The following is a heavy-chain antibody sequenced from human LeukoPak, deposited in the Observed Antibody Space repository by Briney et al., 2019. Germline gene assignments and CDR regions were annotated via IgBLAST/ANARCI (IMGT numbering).Heavy chain of an antibody. Sequence: GGSLRLSCAASGFTFSRYRMNWVGQAPGKGMEWVSSISFSTRSISSAHSVTSPFTLSTDNAKTSLYLQMHSLRAAHTAVYYCASTQRLLTSYDSSGYLYWGQGTLVTVSS. CDR3: ASTQRLLTSYDSSGYLY. J-gene: IGHJ4*02. CDR1: GFTFSRYR. V-gene: IGHV3-21*01. D-gene: IGHD3-22*01. CDR2: ISFSTRSI.